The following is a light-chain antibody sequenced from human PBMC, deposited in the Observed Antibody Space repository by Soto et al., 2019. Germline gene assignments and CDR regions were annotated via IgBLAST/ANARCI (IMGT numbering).Light chain of an antibody. CDR2: GAS. Sequence: EIVLTQSPGTLSLSPGERATLSCRASQSISSSYLAWYQQKPGQAPRLLIYGASNRATGIPDRFSGSGSGTDFTLTISRLEPEDFAVYYCQQYGTPPWTFGQGTTVEIK. CDR3: QQYGTPPWT. V-gene: IGKV3-20*01. J-gene: IGKJ1*01. CDR1: QSISSSY.